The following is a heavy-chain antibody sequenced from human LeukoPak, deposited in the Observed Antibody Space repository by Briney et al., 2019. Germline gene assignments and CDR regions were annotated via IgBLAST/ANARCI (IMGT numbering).Heavy chain of an antibody. V-gene: IGHV1-69*04. CDR1: GGTFSSYA. Sequence: GASVKVSCKASGGTFSSYAISWVRQAPGQGLEWMGRIIPILGIANYAQKFQGRVTITADKSTSTAYMELSSLRSEDTAVYYCARDAGATATTNQAEYWGPGTLVTVSS. D-gene: IGHD4-17*01. J-gene: IGHJ4*02. CDR3: ARDAGATATTNQAEY. CDR2: IIPILGIA.